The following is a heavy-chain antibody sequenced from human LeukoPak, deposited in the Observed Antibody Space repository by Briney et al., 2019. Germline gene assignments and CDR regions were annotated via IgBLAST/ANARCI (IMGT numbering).Heavy chain of an antibody. CDR2: ISSSSGYI. J-gene: IGHJ4*02. Sequence: PGGSLRLSCAASGFTLSSYSMNWVRQAPGKGLEWVSSISSSSGYIYYADSVKGRFTISRDNAKNSLYLQMNSLRAEDTAVYYCARELRGPRPEMATIKRIGYFDYWGQGTLVTVSS. CDR1: GFTLSSYS. CDR3: ARELRGPRPEMATIKRIGYFDY. D-gene: IGHD5-24*01. V-gene: IGHV3-21*01.